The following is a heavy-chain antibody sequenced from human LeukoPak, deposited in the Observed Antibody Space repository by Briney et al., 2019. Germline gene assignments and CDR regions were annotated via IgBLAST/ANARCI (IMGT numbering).Heavy chain of an antibody. J-gene: IGHJ6*02. CDR2: INPSGGST. CDR1: GYTFTSYY. V-gene: IGHV1-46*01. Sequence: ASVKVSCKASGYTFTSYYMHWVRQAPGQGLEWMGIINPSGGSTSYAQKFQGRVTMTRDMSTSTVYMELSSLRSEDTAVYYCARQSFLRAGIYYDSSGYESDMDVWGQGTTVTVSS. D-gene: IGHD3-22*01. CDR3: ARQSFLRAGIYYDSSGYESDMDV.